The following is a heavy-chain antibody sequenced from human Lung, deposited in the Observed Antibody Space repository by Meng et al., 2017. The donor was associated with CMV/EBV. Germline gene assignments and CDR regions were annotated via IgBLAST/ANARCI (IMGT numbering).Heavy chain of an antibody. CDR1: RGSISSDVHY. V-gene: IGHV4-39*01. CDR2: IFHSGSA. D-gene: IGHD6-13*01. Sequence: LXCTVSRGSISSDVHYWGWIRQPPGKGLEWIGNIFHSGSAYYNPSLKSRVSISVDTSKNQFSLKLSSVTAADTAMYYCARQGTAAAVTRPRTFDYWXQGTLVTVSS. J-gene: IGHJ4*02. CDR3: ARQGTAAAVTRPRTFDY.